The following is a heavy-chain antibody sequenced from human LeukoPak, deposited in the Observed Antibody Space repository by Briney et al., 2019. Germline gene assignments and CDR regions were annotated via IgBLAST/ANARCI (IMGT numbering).Heavy chain of an antibody. V-gene: IGHV3-13*01. CDR2: LGSAGGK. J-gene: IGHJ6*02. CDR1: GFTLSDYD. CDR3: ARAKRETSTRPWTSGMDV. D-gene: IGHD3/OR15-3a*01. Sequence: PGGSLRLSCAASGFTLSDYDIHWVRQPIGKGLDWVSGLGSAGGKYHAGSERGRFTISREDAENSVYLQMNGLRPEDTAIYYCARAKRETSTRPWTSGMDVWGQGTRVTVSS.